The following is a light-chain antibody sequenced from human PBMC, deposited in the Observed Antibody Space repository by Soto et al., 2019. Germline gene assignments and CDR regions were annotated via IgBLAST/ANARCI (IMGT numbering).Light chain of an antibody. CDR1: QSVSSY. J-gene: IGKJ1*01. CDR2: DAS. Sequence: EIVLTQSPATLSLSPGERATLSCRASQSVSSYLAWYQQKPGQAPRLLIYDASNRATGIPARFSGSGSGTDFTLTISSLEPEDFAVYYCQQRSNWPRTFGKGTNVEIK. V-gene: IGKV3-11*01. CDR3: QQRSNWPRT.